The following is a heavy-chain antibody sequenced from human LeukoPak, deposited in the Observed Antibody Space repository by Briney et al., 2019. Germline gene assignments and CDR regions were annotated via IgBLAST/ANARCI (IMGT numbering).Heavy chain of an antibody. D-gene: IGHD5-18*01. V-gene: IGHV4-39*01. CDR2: IYHSGST. CDR1: GDSIGSSSYY. CDR3: ARQTWIELWHFDY. Sequence: KPSETLSLTCTVSGDSIGSSSYYWAWIRRPPGKGLEWIGSIYHSGSTYYTPSLKSRVTISVETSKNKFSLKVYSVTAADTAVYYCARQTWIELWHFDYWGQGALVTVSS. J-gene: IGHJ4*02.